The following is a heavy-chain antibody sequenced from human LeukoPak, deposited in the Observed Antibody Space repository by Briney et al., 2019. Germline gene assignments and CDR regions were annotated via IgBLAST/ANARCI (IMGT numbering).Heavy chain of an antibody. D-gene: IGHD3-16*01. CDR2: IHPSGTT. CDR1: EFSMSDFY. V-gene: IGHV4-4*07. Sequence: PSETLSLTCSVSEFSMSDFYWSFIRQPAEKGLEWIGRIHPSGTTYFNPSLKSRVTMSVDTSQSQCSMRLTSMTAADTAVYFCARGDYDDGGGRNWFDPWGQGILVAVSS. J-gene: IGHJ5*02. CDR3: ARGDYDDGGGRNWFDP.